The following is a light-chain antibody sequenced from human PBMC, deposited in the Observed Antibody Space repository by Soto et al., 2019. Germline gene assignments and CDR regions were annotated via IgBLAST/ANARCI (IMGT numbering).Light chain of an antibody. CDR3: ATWDHSLNGPV. CDR2: SSH. Sequence: QSVLTQPPSASWTPGQRVTISCSGSSSNIGSNTVNWYQQLPGTAPKLLIYSSHQRPSGVPDRFSGSRSGTSASLAISGRQSEDEADYYCATWDHSLNGPVFGGGTKVTVL. V-gene: IGLV1-44*01. CDR1: SSNIGSNT. J-gene: IGLJ2*01.